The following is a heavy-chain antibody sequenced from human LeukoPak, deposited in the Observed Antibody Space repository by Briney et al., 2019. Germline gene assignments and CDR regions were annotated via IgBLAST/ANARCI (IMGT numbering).Heavy chain of an antibody. J-gene: IGHJ4*02. Sequence: SETLSLTCAVSGDSISSYYWSWIRQPAGKGLEWIGRIYSSGSTNYDPSLKSRVTISVDTSKNQFSLKLSSVTAADTAVYYCARFKRAGGWSYFDYWGQGTLVTVSS. CDR2: IYSSGST. CDR1: GDSISSYY. V-gene: IGHV4-4*07. D-gene: IGHD6-19*01. CDR3: ARFKRAGGWSYFDY.